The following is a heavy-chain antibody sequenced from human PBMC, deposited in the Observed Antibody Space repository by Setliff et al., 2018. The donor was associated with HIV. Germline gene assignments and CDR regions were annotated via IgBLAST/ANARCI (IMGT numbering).Heavy chain of an antibody. CDR3: AHQELGYCSGGSCPPPHAFDI. CDR1: GFSLSTSGVA. CDR2: IYWDDDK. D-gene: IGHD2-15*01. Sequence: SGPTLVNPTQTLTLTCTFSGFSLSTSGVAVAWIRQPPGKAPEWLALIYWDDDKHYSPSLKSRLTITKDTSKNQVVLTVTTMDPVDTATYYCAHQELGYCSGGSCPPPHAFDIWGQGTMVTVSS. J-gene: IGHJ3*02. V-gene: IGHV2-5*02.